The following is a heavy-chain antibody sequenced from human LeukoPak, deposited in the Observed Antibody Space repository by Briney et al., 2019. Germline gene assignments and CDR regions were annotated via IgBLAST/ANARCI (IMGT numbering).Heavy chain of an antibody. Sequence: GASVKVSCKASGYTFTSYDISWVRQAPGQGVEWMGWISAHNGNTNYAQKLQGRVTMTTDTSTSTAYMELRSLRSDDTAVYYCARHGVGASIGAFDIWGQGTMVTVSS. CDR2: ISAHNGNT. CDR1: GYTFTSYD. CDR3: ARHGVGASIGAFDI. D-gene: IGHD1-26*01. V-gene: IGHV1-18*01. J-gene: IGHJ3*02.